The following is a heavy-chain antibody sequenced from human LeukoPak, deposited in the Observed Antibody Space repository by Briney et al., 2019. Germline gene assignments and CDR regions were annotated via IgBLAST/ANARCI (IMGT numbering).Heavy chain of an antibody. J-gene: IGHJ4*02. D-gene: IGHD3-3*01. CDR1: RFTFKNYA. Sequence: GGSLRLSCVVSRFTFKNYAMSWVRHAPGKGLECVSSIRDSGNGTDYADSVKGRFTVSRDNSKNTLYLHMNTLSAEDTAVYYCAKWAYYDFWSGHYKSHFDSWGQGTLVTVSP. V-gene: IGHV3-23*01. CDR3: AKWAYYDFWSGHYKSHFDS. CDR2: IRDSGNGT.